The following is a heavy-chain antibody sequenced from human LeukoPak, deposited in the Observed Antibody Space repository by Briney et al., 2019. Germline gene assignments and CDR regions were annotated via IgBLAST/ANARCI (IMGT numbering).Heavy chain of an antibody. Sequence: SETLSLTCTVSGGSISSSSYYWGWIRQPPGKGLEWIGSIYHSGSTYYNPSLKSRVTISVDTSKNQFSLKLSSVTAADTAVYYCTRGHPGVVRGTNWFDPWGQGTLVTVSS. D-gene: IGHD3-10*01. V-gene: IGHV4-39*07. CDR2: IYHSGST. J-gene: IGHJ5*02. CDR3: TRGHPGVVRGTNWFDP. CDR1: GGSISSSSYY.